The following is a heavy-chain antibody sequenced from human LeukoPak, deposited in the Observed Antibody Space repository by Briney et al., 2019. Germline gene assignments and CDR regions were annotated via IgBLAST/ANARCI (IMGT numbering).Heavy chain of an antibody. CDR3: ASYDFWSGYPHY. CDR1: GGSISSYY. J-gene: IGHJ4*02. Sequence: PSETLSLTCTVSGGSISSYYWSWIRQPPGKGLEWIGYIYYSGSTNYNPSLKSRVTISVDTSKNQFSLKLSSVTAADTAVYYCASYDFWSGYPHYWGQGTLVTVSS. V-gene: IGHV4-59*01. D-gene: IGHD3-3*01. CDR2: IYYSGST.